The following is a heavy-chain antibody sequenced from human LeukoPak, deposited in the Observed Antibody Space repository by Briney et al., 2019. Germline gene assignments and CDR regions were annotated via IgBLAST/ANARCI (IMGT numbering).Heavy chain of an antibody. Sequence: SVKVSCKASGGTFSSYAISWVRQAPGQGLEWMGRIIPIFGTANYAQKFQGRVTITTDESTSTAYMELSSLRSEDTAVYYCAREGVNLVATFPASTYYYYYMDVWGKGTTVTVSS. J-gene: IGHJ6*03. D-gene: IGHD5-12*01. CDR1: GGTFSSYA. V-gene: IGHV1-69*05. CDR3: AREGVNLVATFPASTYYYYYMDV. CDR2: IIPIFGTA.